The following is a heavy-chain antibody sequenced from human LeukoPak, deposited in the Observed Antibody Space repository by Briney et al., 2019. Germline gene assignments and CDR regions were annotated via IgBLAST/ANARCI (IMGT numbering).Heavy chain of an antibody. V-gene: IGHV4-4*07. D-gene: IGHD3-16*02. CDR1: GSSISSYY. CDR3: ARDSMITFGGVIASHGSDI. J-gene: IGHJ3*02. Sequence: SETLSLTCTVSGSSISSYYWSWIRQPAGKGLEWIGRIYTSGSTNYNPSLKSRVTMSVDTSKNQFSLKLSSVTAADTAVYYCARDSMITFGGVIASHGSDIWGQGTMVTVSS. CDR2: IYTSGST.